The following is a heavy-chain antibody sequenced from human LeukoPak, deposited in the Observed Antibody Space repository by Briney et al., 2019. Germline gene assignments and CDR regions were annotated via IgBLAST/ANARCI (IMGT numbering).Heavy chain of an antibody. V-gene: IGHV3-74*01. D-gene: IGHD2-15*01. J-gene: IGHJ4*02. CDR3: ARQTLAAFDY. Sequence: GGSLRLSCAASGFTFSTYWMHWVRQAPGKGLVWVSRIDSDGSSTTYADSVKGRFTISRDNAKNTLYLQMNSLGAEDTAVYYCARQTLAAFDYWGQGTLVTVSS. CDR1: GFTFSTYW. CDR2: IDSDGSST.